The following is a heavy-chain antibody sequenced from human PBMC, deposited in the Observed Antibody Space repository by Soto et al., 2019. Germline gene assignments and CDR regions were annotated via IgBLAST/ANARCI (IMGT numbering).Heavy chain of an antibody. J-gene: IGHJ4*02. CDR3: ASSALMATIPDS. CDR2: ISSSGST. V-gene: IGHV4-30-4*02. CDR1: GGSTSRGGSY. Sequence: SDTLSLTCTVSGGSTSRGGSYWSWIRQHRRRGLELIGYISSSGSTYYNPSLRSRVAISIDTSKNHFSLRLTAVTPADTVVYYCASSALMATIPDSWGPGTLVTVSS.